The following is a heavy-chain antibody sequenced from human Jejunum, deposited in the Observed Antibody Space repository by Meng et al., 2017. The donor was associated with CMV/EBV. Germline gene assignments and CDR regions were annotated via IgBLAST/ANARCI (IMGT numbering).Heavy chain of an antibody. V-gene: IGHV5-51*01. Sequence: TNYWIGWVRQMPGKGLEWMGIIYPGDSDTRYGPSFQGQVTISADKSISTAYLHWSSLKASDTAMYYCARVVVTATPGLYYYYGVDVWGQGTTVTVSS. CDR3: ARVVVTATPGLYYYYGVDV. J-gene: IGHJ6*02. CDR1: TNYW. D-gene: IGHD2-15*01. CDR2: IYPGDSDT.